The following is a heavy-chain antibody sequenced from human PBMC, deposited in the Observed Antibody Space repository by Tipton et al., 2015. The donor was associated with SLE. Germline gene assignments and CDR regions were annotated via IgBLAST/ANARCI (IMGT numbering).Heavy chain of an antibody. CDR3: VARRYHDFWGGLSTCAFDV. V-gene: IGHV4-34*12. D-gene: IGHD3-3*01. Sequence: TLSLTCAVYGGSFIGSYWSWIRQPPGKGLEWIGDIVHSGTTHYHPSLKSRVNLSVDKYKNQFSLKLASVTAADTAISYCVARRYHDFWGGLSTCAFDVWGQGTMVTVAS. CDR2: IVHSGTT. J-gene: IGHJ3*01. CDR1: GGSFIGSY.